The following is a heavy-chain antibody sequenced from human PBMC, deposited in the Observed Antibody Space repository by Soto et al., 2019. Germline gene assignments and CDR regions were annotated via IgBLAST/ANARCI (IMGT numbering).Heavy chain of an antibody. CDR1: GYTFTSDY. Sequence: ASVKVSCKASGYTFTSDYRHWVRQAPGQGLEWMGIINPSGGSTSYAQKFQGRVTMTRDTSTSTVYMELSSLRSEDTAVYYCAVLGYCSGGSCYSARLDYYMDVWXKGTTVTVSS. J-gene: IGHJ6*03. V-gene: IGHV1-46*03. CDR3: AVLGYCSGGSCYSARLDYYMDV. D-gene: IGHD2-15*01. CDR2: INPSGGST.